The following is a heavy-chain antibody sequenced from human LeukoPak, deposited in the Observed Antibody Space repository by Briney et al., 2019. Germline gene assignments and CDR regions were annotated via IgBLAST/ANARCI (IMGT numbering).Heavy chain of an antibody. Sequence: SETLSLTCTVSGGSISSYYWSWIRQPVGKGLEWIGRTYISGSTNYNPSLKSRVTMSLDASKNQFSLRLSSVTAADTAMYYCARDRRDKLPGDLWGQGTMVTVSS. V-gene: IGHV4-4*07. J-gene: IGHJ3*01. CDR2: TYISGST. D-gene: IGHD1-7*01. CDR1: GGSISSYY. CDR3: ARDRRDKLPGDL.